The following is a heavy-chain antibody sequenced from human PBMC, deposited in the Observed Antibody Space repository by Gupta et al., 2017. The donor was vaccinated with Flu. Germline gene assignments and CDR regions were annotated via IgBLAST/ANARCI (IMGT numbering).Heavy chain of an antibody. CDR2: ISCSGGST. CDR3: AKEYYDFCSGDYSQIFDF. J-gene: IGHJ4*02. Sequence: FSSYAMSWVRQAAGKGLEWVSAISCSGGSTYYEDSVKGRFTISRDNSKNTLYLQRSSLRAEDTAVYYCAKEYYDFCSGDYSQIFDFWGQGTLVTVSS. V-gene: IGHV3-23*01. D-gene: IGHD3-3*01. CDR1: FSSYA.